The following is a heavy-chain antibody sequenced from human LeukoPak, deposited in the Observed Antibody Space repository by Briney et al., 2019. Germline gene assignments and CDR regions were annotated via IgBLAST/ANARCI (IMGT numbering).Heavy chain of an antibody. CDR1: GYTFTSYG. V-gene: IGHV1-69*06. J-gene: IGHJ4*02. Sequence: SVTVSCKASGYTFTSYGFSWVRQAPGQGLEWMGGIIPMFGTANYAQKLQGRVTITADKSTSTAYMELSSLRSEDTAVYYCARDPPGRPYSSSSYGWGQGTLVTVSS. CDR2: IIPMFGTA. D-gene: IGHD6-6*01. CDR3: ARDPPGRPYSSSSYG.